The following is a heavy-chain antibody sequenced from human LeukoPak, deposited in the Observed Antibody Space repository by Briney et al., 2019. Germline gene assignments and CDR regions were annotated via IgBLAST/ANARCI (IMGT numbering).Heavy chain of an antibody. Sequence: PSETLSLTCAVYGGSFSGYYWSWIRQPPGKGLEWIGEINHSGSTNYNPSLKSRVTISVDTSKNQFSLKLSSVTAADTAVYYCARLAASSDWYSATTQYYFDYWGQGTLVTVSS. J-gene: IGHJ4*02. D-gene: IGHD6-19*01. V-gene: IGHV4-34*01. CDR2: INHSGST. CDR3: ARLAASSDWYSATTQYYFDY. CDR1: GGSFSGYY.